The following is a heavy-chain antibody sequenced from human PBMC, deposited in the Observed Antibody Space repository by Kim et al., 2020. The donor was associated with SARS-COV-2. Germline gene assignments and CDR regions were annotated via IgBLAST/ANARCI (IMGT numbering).Heavy chain of an antibody. CDR3: AKVNAIAEVGDGVGAFDI. J-gene: IGHJ3*02. V-gene: IGHV3-9*01. Sequence: GGSLRLSCAASEFTFGDYAMHWVRQAPGKGLEWVSGISWNSGTIDYADSVKGRFTISRDNAKNSLYLQMKSLRAEDTALYYCAKVNAIAEVGDGVGAFDIWGQGTLVTVSS. D-gene: IGHD6-13*01. CDR2: ISWNSGTI. CDR1: EFTFGDYA.